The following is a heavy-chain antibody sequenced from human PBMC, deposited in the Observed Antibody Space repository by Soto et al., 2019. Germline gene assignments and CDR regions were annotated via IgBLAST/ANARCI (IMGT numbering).Heavy chain of an antibody. D-gene: IGHD3-3*01. V-gene: IGHV1-18*01. CDR2: ISAYNGNT. CDR1: GYTFTSYG. J-gene: IGHJ6*02. CDR3: ARWNNLRLWSAYPSGGMDV. Sequence: ASVKVSCKASGYTFTSYGISWVRQAPGQGLEWMGWISAYNGNTNYAQKLQGRVTMTTDTSTSTAYMELRSLRSDDTAVYYCARWNNLRLWSAYPSGGMDVWGQGTMVTVSS.